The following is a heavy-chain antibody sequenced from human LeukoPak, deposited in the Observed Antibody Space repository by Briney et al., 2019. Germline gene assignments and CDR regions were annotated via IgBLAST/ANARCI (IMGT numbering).Heavy chain of an antibody. Sequence: GGSLRLSCAASGFTFSSYAMHWVRQAPGKGLEWVAVISYDGSNKYYADSVKGRSTISRDNSKNTLYLQMNSLRAEDTAVYYCARGVVRYFDWLLSWFDYWGQGTLVTVSS. CDR1: GFTFSSYA. CDR2: ISYDGSNK. V-gene: IGHV3-30*04. J-gene: IGHJ4*02. CDR3: ARGVVRYFDWLLSWFDY. D-gene: IGHD3-9*01.